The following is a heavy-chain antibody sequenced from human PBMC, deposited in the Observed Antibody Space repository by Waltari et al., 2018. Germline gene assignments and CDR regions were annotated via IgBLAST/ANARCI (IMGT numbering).Heavy chain of an antibody. CDR1: GFTFSSYA. CDR3: AKESWYGVGFRGATYDYFDY. V-gene: IGHV3-23*01. J-gene: IGHJ4*02. Sequence: EVQLLESGGGLVQPGGSLRLSCAASGFTFSSYAMSWVRQAPGKGLEWVSAISGSGGSTYDADSVKGRFTISRDNSKNTLYLQMNSLRAEDTAVYYCAKESWYGVGFRGATYDYFDYWGQGTLVTVSS. D-gene: IGHD1-26*01. CDR2: ISGSGGST.